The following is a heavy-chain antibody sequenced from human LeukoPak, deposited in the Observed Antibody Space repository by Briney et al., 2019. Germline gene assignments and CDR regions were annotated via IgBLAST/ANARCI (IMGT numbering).Heavy chain of an antibody. V-gene: IGHV3-23*01. CDR1: GFTFSSYA. D-gene: IGHD3-9*01. CDR2: ITGSGDRT. Sequence: GGSLRLSCAASGFTFSSYAMSWVRQAPGKGLEWVTAITGSGDRTYYADSVQGRFTISRDNSKNTLYLQMNSLRAEDTAVYYCTKGDSSPVHLLTGHWGQGTLVTVSS. J-gene: IGHJ4*02. CDR3: TKGDSSPVHLLTGH.